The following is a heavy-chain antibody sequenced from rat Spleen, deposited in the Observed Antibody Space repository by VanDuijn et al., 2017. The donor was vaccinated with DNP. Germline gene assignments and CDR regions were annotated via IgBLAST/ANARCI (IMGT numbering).Heavy chain of an antibody. V-gene: IGHV5-7*01. CDR3: ARQREFGDWFFDF. D-gene: IGHD4-3*01. CDR1: GFTFSDYN. CDR2: ISYDGSST. J-gene: IGHJ1*01. Sequence: EVQLVESGGGLVQPGRSLKLSCAASGFTFSDYNMAWVRQAPKKGLEWVATISYDGSSTYYRDSVKGRFTISRDNAKSTLYLQMNSLRSEDMATYYCARQREFGDWFFDFWGPGTMVTVSS.